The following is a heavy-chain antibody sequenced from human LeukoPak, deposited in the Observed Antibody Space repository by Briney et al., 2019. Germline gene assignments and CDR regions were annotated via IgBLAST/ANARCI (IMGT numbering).Heavy chain of an antibody. J-gene: IGHJ4*02. CDR1: GSTVSSNY. V-gene: IGHV3-53*01. CDR2: IYSGGST. Sequence: AGGSLRLSCAASGSTVSSNYMSWVRQAAGKGLEWVSVIYSGGSTYYADSVKGRFTISRDNSKNTLYLQMNSLRAEDTAVYYCVRGDYGDYTLFDYWGQGTLVTVSS. D-gene: IGHD4-17*01. CDR3: VRGDYGDYTLFDY.